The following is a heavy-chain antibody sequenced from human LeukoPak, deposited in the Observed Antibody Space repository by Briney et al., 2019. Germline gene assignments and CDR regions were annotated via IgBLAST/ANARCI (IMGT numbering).Heavy chain of an antibody. V-gene: IGHV3-66*01. D-gene: IGHD2-15*01. CDR2: IYSGGST. J-gene: IGHJ4*02. CDR1: GFTVSSNY. Sequence: PGGSLRLSCAASGFTVSSNYMSWVRQAPGKGLEWVSVIYSGGSTYYADSVKGRFTISRDNSKNTLYLQMNSLRAEDTAVYYCARDPVVGGVVEDYFDYWGQGTLVTVSS. CDR3: ARDPVVGGVVEDYFDY.